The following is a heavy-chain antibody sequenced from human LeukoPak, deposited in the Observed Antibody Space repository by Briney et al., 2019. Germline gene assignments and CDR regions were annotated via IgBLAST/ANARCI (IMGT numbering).Heavy chain of an antibody. CDR1: GGSISSSSYY. D-gene: IGHD2/OR15-2a*01. Sequence: SETLSLTCTVSGGSISSSSYYWGWIRQPPGKGLEWIGSIYHSGSTYYNPSLKSRVTISVDTSKNQFSLKLSSVTAADTAVYYCARGPFLAHDYWGQGTLVTVSS. J-gene: IGHJ4*02. CDR2: IYHSGST. CDR3: ARGPFLAHDY. V-gene: IGHV4-39*07.